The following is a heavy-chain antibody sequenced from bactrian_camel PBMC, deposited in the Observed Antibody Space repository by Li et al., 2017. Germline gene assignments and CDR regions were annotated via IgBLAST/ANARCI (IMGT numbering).Heavy chain of an antibody. CDR2: INMDGSST. V-gene: IGHV3S31*01. CDR3: AARYYSDDGREADFGY. CDR1: RFTFNNYA. Sequence: VQLVESGGGLVQPGGSLRLSCSTSRFTFNNYAMTWVRQAPEKGLEWVASINMDGSSTFYADSLKGRFTISRDNAKNTLYLQMNSLKPEDTAVYYCAARYYSDDGREADFGYWGQGTQVTVS. D-gene: IGHD4*01. J-gene: IGHJ6*01.